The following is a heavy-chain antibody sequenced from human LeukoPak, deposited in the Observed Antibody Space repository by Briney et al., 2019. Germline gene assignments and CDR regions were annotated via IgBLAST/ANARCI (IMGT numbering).Heavy chain of an antibody. J-gene: IGHJ4*02. Sequence: PSETLSPTCAVYGGSFSGYYWSWIRQPPGKGLEWIGEINHSGSTNYNPSLKSRVTISVDTSKNQFSLKLSSVTAADTAVYYCARGGGREMATIGSYFDYWGQGTLVTVSS. D-gene: IGHD5-24*01. CDR2: INHSGST. CDR1: GGSFSGYY. V-gene: IGHV4-34*01. CDR3: ARGGGREMATIGSYFDY.